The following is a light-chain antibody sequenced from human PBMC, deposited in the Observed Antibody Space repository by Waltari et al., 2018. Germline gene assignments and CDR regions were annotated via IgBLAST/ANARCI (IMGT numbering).Light chain of an antibody. CDR3: QHYVRLPAT. V-gene: IGKV3-20*01. CDR1: QSVGTS. CDR2: GAS. Sequence: EVVLAQSPGTLSLSPGDRATLACRASQSVGTSLAWYHQKPGQAPRLLIFGASRRATGIPDRFSGSGSGTDFSRTVSRLEPEDFAVYYCQHYVRLPATFGQGTKVEI. J-gene: IGKJ1*01.